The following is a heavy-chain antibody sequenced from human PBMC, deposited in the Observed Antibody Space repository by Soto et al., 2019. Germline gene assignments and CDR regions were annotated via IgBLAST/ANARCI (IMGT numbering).Heavy chain of an antibody. J-gene: IGHJ4*02. Sequence: ESGGGLIQPGGSLRLSCAASGFTFSSYAMSWFRQAPGKGLEWVSGISGSGGSTDYADSVKGRFTLSRDNSKNTLYLQMNTLRAEFTAVFYCAIRIAATGAFWGQGTLVTVSS. CDR1: GFTFSSYA. CDR2: ISGSGGST. D-gene: IGHD6-13*01. V-gene: IGHV3-23*01. CDR3: AIRIAATGAF.